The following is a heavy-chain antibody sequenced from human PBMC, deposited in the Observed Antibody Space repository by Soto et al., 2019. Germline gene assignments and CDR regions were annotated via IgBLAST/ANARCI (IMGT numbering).Heavy chain of an antibody. CDR2: INHSGST. V-gene: IGHV4-34*01. CDR1: GGSFSGYY. CDR3: ASGYDPYYFDY. D-gene: IGHD5-12*01. J-gene: IGHJ4*02. Sequence: SETLSLTCAVYGGSFSGYYWSWIRQPPGKGLEWIGEINHSGSTNYNPSLKSRVTISVDTSKNQFSLKLSSVTAADTAMYYCASGYDPYYFDYWGQGTLVTVSS.